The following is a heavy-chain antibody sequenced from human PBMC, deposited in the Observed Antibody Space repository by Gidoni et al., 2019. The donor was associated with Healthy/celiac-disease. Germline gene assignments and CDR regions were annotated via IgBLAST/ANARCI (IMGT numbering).Heavy chain of an antibody. Sequence: QVQLQQWGAGLLKPSETLSLTCAVSGGSFSGYYWSWIRQPPGKGLEWIGEINHSGSTNYNPSLKSRVTISVDTSKNQFSLKLSSVTAADTAVYYCARGVRRAYYYYYMDVWGKGTTVTVSS. CDR2: INHSGST. CDR1: GGSFSGYY. CDR3: ARGVRRAYYYYYMDV. J-gene: IGHJ6*03. V-gene: IGHV4-34*01.